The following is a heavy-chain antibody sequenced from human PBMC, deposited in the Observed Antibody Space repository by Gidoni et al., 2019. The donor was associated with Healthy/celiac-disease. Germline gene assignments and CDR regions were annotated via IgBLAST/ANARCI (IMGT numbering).Heavy chain of an antibody. Sequence: QVPLQESGPGLVKPSQTLSLTCTVSGGSISSGGYYWSWIRQHPGKGLEWIGYIYYSGSTYYNPSLKSRVTISVDTSKNQFSLKLSSVTAADTAVYYCARAHYDSSGYYYVDYWGQGTLVTVSS. V-gene: IGHV4-31*03. CDR1: GGSISSGGYY. CDR3: ARAHYDSSGYYYVDY. J-gene: IGHJ4*02. D-gene: IGHD3-22*01. CDR2: IYYSGST.